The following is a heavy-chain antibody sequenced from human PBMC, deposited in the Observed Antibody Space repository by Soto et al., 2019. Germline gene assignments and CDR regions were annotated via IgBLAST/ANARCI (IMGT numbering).Heavy chain of an antibody. CDR1: GFTFSNYY. V-gene: IGHV3-72*01. J-gene: IGHJ4*02. CDR2: SKNKADSYIT. Sequence: EVQLVESGGGLVQPGGSLRLSCAASGFTFSNYYMDWVRQAPGKGLEWVGRSKNKADSYITEYAASVKGRFSISRDASTNSLYLQMNSLKTADTAVYYCTVWGLGNDSGAAWGQGILVTFSS. CDR3: TVWGLGNDSGAA. D-gene: IGHD3-16*01.